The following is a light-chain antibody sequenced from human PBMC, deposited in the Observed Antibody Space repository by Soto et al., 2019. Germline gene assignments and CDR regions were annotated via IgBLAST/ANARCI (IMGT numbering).Light chain of an antibody. J-gene: IGKJ1*01. CDR3: QQYNTFWT. Sequence: DIQMTQNPSSLSASVGDRVSITCRASQIISSWLAWYQQKPGKAPKLLIYDVSTLGTGVPSRFSGSGSGTDFTLTISSLQPDDSATYYCQQYNTFWTFGQGTKVDIK. CDR2: DVS. V-gene: IGKV1-5*01. CDR1: QIISSW.